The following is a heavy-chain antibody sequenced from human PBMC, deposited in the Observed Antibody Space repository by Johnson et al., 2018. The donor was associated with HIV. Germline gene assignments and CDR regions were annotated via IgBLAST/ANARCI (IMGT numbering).Heavy chain of an antibody. V-gene: IGHV3-74*02. CDR2: INSDGSST. CDR1: GFTVSSNY. Sequence: VLLVESGGGLIQPGGSLRLSCAASGFTVSSNYMSWVRQAPGKGLEWVSRINSDGSSTSYADSVKGRFTISRDNAKNTLYLQMNSLRVEDTAVYYCAKPPSMGADGFAIWGHGTMVTVSS. D-gene: IGHD3-16*01. CDR3: AKPPSMGADGFAI. J-gene: IGHJ3*02.